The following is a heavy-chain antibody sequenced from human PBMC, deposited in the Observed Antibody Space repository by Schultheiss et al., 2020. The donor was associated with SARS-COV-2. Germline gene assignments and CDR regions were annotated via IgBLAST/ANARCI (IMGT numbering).Heavy chain of an antibody. J-gene: IGHJ4*02. Sequence: GESLKISCAASGFTFSSYAMSWVRQAPGKGLEWVSYISSSGSTIYYADSVKGRFTISRDNAKNSLYLQMNSLRAEDTAVYYCARDYGVHGFDYWGQGTLVTVSS. CDR3: ARDYGVHGFDY. V-gene: IGHV3-48*04. CDR2: ISSSGSTI. CDR1: GFTFSSYA. D-gene: IGHD1-1*01.